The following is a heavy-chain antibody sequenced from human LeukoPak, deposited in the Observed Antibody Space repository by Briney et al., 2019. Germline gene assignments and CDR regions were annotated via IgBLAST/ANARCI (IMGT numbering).Heavy chain of an antibody. D-gene: IGHD3-22*01. V-gene: IGHV1-3*01. Sequence: ASVKVSCKASGYTFTSYAMHWVRQAPGQRLEWMGWINAGNGNTKYSQKFQGRVTITRDTSASTAYMELSSLRSEDTAVYYCARGGYYYDSSGYSDAFDIWGQGTMVTVSS. CDR3: ARGGYYYDSSGYSDAFDI. J-gene: IGHJ3*02. CDR1: GYTFTSYA. CDR2: INAGNGNT.